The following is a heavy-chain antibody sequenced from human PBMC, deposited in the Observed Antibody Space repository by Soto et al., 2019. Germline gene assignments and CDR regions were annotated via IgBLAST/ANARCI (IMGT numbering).Heavy chain of an antibody. V-gene: IGHV1-69*19. D-gene: IGHD3-10*01. CDR3: AREVQVHTPAFVY. Sequence: QVQLVQSGAEMKKPGSSVKVSCQSSGGTFNTYAMNWVRQAPGQGPEWMGDISPMFGAANDAPKFQGRVTITADESTGTSYMQLCSLTSEDTALYFRAREVQVHTPAFVYWGQGTLVTVSS. J-gene: IGHJ4*02. CDR1: GGTFNTYA. CDR2: ISPMFGAA.